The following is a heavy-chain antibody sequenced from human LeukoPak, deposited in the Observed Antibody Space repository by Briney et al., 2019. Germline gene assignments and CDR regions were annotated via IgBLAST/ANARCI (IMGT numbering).Heavy chain of an antibody. CDR2: TYYRSKWYN. CDR3: ARQVGATRYYFDY. D-gene: IGHD1-26*01. Sequence: SQTLSPTCAVSGDXVSSNTAGWTWIRQSPSRGLEGLGRTYYRSKWYNDYAVSVKSRITVNPDTSKNQFSLQLNSVTPEDTAVYYCARQVGATRYYFDYWGQGTLVTVSS. J-gene: IGHJ4*02. V-gene: IGHV6-1*01. CDR1: GDXVSSNTAG.